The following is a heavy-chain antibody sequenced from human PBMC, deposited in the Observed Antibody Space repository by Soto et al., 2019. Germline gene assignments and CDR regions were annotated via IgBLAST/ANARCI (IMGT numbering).Heavy chain of an antibody. J-gene: IGHJ6*02. D-gene: IGHD2-2*01. CDR2: ISGSGGST. V-gene: IGHV3-23*01. CDR1: GFTFSSYA. CDR3: AKPPAYCSSTSCAGGMDV. Sequence: EVQLLESGGGLVQPGGSLRLSCAASGFTFSSYAMSWVRQAPGKGLEWVSAISGSGGSTYYADSVKGRFTISRDNSKNTLYPQMNSLRAEDTAVYYCAKPPAYCSSTSCAGGMDVWGQGTTVTVSS.